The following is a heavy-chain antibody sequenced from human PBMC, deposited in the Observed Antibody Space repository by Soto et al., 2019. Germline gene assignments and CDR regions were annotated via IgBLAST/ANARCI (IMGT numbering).Heavy chain of an antibody. D-gene: IGHD3-16*01. CDR1: GYTFTSYH. V-gene: IGHV1-8*01. Sequence: ASVKVSRKASGYTFTSYHMHWVLHATGQGLEWMGWMNPNSGNTGYAQKFQGRVTMTRNTSISTAYMELSSLRSEDTAVYYCARAHQGYDYVWGSYLNRRKSYYFDYWGQGDLVTVSS. CDR3: ARAHQGYDYVWGSYLNRRKSYYFDY. J-gene: IGHJ4*02. CDR2: MNPNSGNT.